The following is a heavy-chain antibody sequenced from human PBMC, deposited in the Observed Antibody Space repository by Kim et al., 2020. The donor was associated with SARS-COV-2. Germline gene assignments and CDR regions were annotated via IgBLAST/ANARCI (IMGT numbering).Heavy chain of an antibody. CDR1: GGSISSYY. CDR3: ARDGGDSSGWYYPYYYGMDV. CDR2: IYYSGST. Sequence: SETLSLTCTVSGGSISSYYWSWIRQPPGKGLEWIGYIYYSGSTNYNPSLKSRVTISVDTSKNQFSLKLSSVTAADTAVYYCARDGGDSSGWYYPYYYGMDVWGQGTTVTVSS. J-gene: IGHJ6*02. D-gene: IGHD6-19*01. V-gene: IGHV4-59*01.